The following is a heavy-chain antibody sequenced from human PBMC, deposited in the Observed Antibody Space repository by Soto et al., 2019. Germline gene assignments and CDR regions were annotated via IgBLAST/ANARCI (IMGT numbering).Heavy chain of an antibody. CDR2: TDPSDSYT. CDR3: ASAYCSSTSCYYYGMDV. CDR1: GYSFTSYW. V-gene: IGHV5-10-1*01. J-gene: IGHJ6*02. Sequence: GESLKISCKGSGYSFTSYWISWVRQMPGKGLEWMGRTDPSDSYTNYSPSFQGHVTISADKSISTAYLQWSSLKASDTAMYYCASAYCSSTSCYYYGMDVWGQGTTVTVSS. D-gene: IGHD2-2*01.